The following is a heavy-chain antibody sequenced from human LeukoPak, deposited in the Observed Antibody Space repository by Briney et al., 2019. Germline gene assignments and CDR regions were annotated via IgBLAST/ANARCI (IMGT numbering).Heavy chain of an antibody. Sequence: SVKVSCKASGGTFSSYAISRVRQAPGQGLEWMGGIIPILGTADYAQKFQGRVTITADESTSTAYMELSSLRSEDTAVYYCATKRGYSYGSPHWGQGTLVTVSS. V-gene: IGHV1-69*13. CDR2: IIPILGTA. CDR1: GGTFSSYA. CDR3: ATKRGYSYGSPH. D-gene: IGHD5-18*01. J-gene: IGHJ4*02.